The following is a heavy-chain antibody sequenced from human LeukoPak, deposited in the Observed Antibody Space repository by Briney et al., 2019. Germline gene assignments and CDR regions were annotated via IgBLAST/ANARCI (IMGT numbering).Heavy chain of an antibody. D-gene: IGHD4-17*01. CDR2: ISGSGGST. V-gene: IGHV3-23*01. CDR1: GFTFSICA. Sequence: GGSLRLSCAASGFTFSICAMSWVRQAPGKGLEWVSAISGSGGSTYYADSVQGRFTISRDNSKNTLYLQMNSLRAEDTAVYYCAKSPAEYGDYLFDYWGQGTLVTVSS. CDR3: AKSPAEYGDYLFDY. J-gene: IGHJ4*02.